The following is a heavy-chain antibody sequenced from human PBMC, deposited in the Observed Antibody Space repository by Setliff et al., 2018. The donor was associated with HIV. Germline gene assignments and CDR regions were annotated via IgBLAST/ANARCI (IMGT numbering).Heavy chain of an antibody. J-gene: IGHJ6*03. D-gene: IGHD7-27*01. CDR2: VYSTGST. Sequence: SETLSLTCTVSGGSIENLYWTWIRQPSGRGLEWIGYVYSTGSTKYNPSLKSRAIMSDDTSKNQISLTLTSVSAADTAVYYCASTSMGMTRKPIWYYHMDVWGHGITVTVSS. CDR1: GGSIENLY. V-gene: IGHV4-59*11. CDR3: ASTSMGMTRKPIWYYHMDV.